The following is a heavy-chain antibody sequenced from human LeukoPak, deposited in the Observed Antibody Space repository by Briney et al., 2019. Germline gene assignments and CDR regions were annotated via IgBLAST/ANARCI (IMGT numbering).Heavy chain of an antibody. V-gene: IGHV3-33*06. CDR3: AKDPKYCSGGNCYDN. CDR2: IWYDGSKK. Sequence: PGGSLRLSCAASGFTFDTYAMHWVRQAPGEGLEWMAIIWYDGSKKEYADSVKGRFTVSRDNSKNTLYLQMNSLRAEDTAVYYCAKDPKYCSGGNCYDNWGQGTLVTVSS. D-gene: IGHD2-15*01. J-gene: IGHJ5*02. CDR1: GFTFDTYA.